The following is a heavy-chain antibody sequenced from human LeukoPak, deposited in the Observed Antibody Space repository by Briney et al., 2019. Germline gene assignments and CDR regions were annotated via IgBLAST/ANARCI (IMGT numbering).Heavy chain of an antibody. CDR3: AKDKSDGDYYWYFDL. V-gene: IGHV3-9*01. D-gene: IGHD4-17*01. J-gene: IGHJ2*01. CDR2: INWSSATI. CDR1: GFTFKNYG. Sequence: GGSLRLSCTASGFTFKNYGMHWVRQVPGKGLEWVSGINWSSATIGYADSVKGRFTISRDNAKNSLYLQMNSLRAEDTALYYCAKDKSDGDYYWYFDLWGRGTLVTVSS.